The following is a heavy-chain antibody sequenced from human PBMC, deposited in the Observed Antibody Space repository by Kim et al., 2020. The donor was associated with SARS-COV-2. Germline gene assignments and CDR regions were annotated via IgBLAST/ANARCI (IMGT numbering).Heavy chain of an antibody. CDR3: VRCSGGSCYYDY. D-gene: IGHD2-15*01. J-gene: IGHJ4*02. CDR1: GYNFPSYW. CDR2: IYPQDSDI. V-gene: IGHV5-51*01. Sequence: ESLKISCQGSGYNFPSYWIGWVRQVPGKGLEWMGIIYPQDSDIRSSPSFQGQVTISADKSINTAYLQWSSLKASDTAMYYCVRCSGGSCYYDYWGQGTLVTVSS.